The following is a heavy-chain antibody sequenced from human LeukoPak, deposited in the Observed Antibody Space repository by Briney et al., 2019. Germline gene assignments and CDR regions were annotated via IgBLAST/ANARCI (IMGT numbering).Heavy chain of an antibody. D-gene: IGHD3-10*01. CDR3: ARGHSIGSGSCYKPTFDY. J-gene: IGHJ4*02. Sequence: SETLSLTCAVYGGSFSGYYWSWIRQPPGKGLEWIGEINHSGSTNYNPSLKSRVTISVDTSKNQFSLKLSSVTAADTAVYYCARGHSIGSGSCYKPTFDYWGQGTLVTVSS. CDR2: INHSGST. V-gene: IGHV4-34*01. CDR1: GGSFSGYY.